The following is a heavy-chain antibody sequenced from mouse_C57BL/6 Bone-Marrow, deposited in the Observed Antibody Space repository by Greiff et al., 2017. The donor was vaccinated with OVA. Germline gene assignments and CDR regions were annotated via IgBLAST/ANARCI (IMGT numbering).Heavy chain of an antibody. J-gene: IGHJ4*01. CDR2: INPNNGGT. D-gene: IGHD2-13*01. CDR1: GYTFTDYN. V-gene: IGHV1-22*01. Sequence: EVKLMESGPELVKPGASVKMSCKASGYTFTDYNMHWVKQSHGKSLEWIGYINPNNGGTSYNQKFKGKATLTVNKSSSTAYMELRSLTSEDSAVYYCARDYYYYAMDYWGLGTSVTVSS. CDR3: ARDYYYYAMDY.